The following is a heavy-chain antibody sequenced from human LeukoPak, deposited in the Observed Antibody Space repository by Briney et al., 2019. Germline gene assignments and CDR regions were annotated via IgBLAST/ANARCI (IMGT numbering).Heavy chain of an antibody. CDR2: IYYSGST. CDR3: AGENGSGVNWFGP. CDR1: GGSISSYY. V-gene: IGHV4-59*01. J-gene: IGHJ5*02. D-gene: IGHD3-10*01. Sequence: SETLSLTCTVSGGSISSYYWSWIRQPPGKGLEWIGYIYYSGSTNYNPSLKSRVTISVDTSKNQFSQKLSSVTAADTAVYYCAGENGSGVNWFGPWGQEPWSPSPQ.